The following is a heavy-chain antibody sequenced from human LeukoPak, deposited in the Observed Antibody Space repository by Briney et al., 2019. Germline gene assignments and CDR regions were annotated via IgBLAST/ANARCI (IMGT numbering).Heavy chain of an antibody. V-gene: IGHV1-24*01. J-gene: IGHJ3*02. CDR2: FDPEDGET. CDR1: GYTLTELS. CDR3: ATESRQGRNYYDSSGYRGAFDI. Sequence: ASVKVSCKVSGYTLTELSMHWVRQAPGKGLEWMGGFDPEDGETIYAQKFQGRVTMTEDTSTDTAYMELSSLRSEDTAVYYCATESRQGRNYYDSSGYRGAFDIWGQGTMVTVSS. D-gene: IGHD3-22*01.